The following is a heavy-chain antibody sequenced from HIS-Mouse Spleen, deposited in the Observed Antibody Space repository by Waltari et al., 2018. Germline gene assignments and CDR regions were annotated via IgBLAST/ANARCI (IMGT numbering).Heavy chain of an antibody. J-gene: IGHJ5*02. CDR3: ARDPYVAAAYNWFDP. Sequence: QVQLQESGPGLVKPSETLSLPGTVSGYSISSGYYWGWIRQPPGKGLEWIGSIYHSGSTYYNPSLKSRVTISVDTSKNQFSLKLSSVTAADTAVYYCARDPYVAAAYNWFDPWGQGTLVTVSS. CDR1: GYSISSGYY. D-gene: IGHD6-13*01. V-gene: IGHV4-38-2*02. CDR2: IYHSGST.